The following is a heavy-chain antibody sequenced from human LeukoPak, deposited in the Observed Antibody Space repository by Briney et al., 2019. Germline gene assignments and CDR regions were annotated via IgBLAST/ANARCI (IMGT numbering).Heavy chain of an antibody. V-gene: IGHV1-69*13. CDR2: IIPIFGTA. D-gene: IGHD1-26*01. CDR3: AREALIVGATTYAFDI. J-gene: IGHJ3*02. Sequence: SVKVSCKASGGTFSSYAISWVRHAPGQGLEWMGGIIPIFGTANYAQKFQGRVTITADESTSTAYMELSSLRSEDTAVYYCAREALIVGATTYAFDIWGQGTMVTVSS. CDR1: GGTFSSYA.